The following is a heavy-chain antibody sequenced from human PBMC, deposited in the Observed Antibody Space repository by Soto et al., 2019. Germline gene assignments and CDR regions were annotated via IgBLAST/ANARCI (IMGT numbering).Heavy chain of an antibody. CDR3: ARRLRDIVDTIGWDYGMDV. Sequence: QVQLQQWGAGLLKPSETLSLTCAVYGGSFSGYYWSWIRQPPGKGLEWIGEINHSGSTNYNPSLMSRVAISVYASENQFCLRLSGVAAADTAVYYCARRLRDIVDTIGWDYGMDVWGQGTTVTVSS. CDR2: INHSGST. J-gene: IGHJ6*02. D-gene: IGHD5-12*01. CDR1: GGSFSGYY. V-gene: IGHV4-34*01.